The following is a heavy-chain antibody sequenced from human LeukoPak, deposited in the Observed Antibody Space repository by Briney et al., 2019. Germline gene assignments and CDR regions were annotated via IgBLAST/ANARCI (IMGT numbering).Heavy chain of an antibody. D-gene: IGHD5-12*01. CDR3: ARHFPPWQLNSGYDFGWLHPTYYYYGMDV. V-gene: IGHV4-59*08. J-gene: IGHJ6*02. CDR1: GGSISSYY. Sequence: SETLSLTCTVSGGSISSYYWSWIRQPPGKGLEWIGYIYYSGSTNYNPSLKSRVTISVDTSKNQFSLKLSSVTAADTAVYYCARHFPPWQLNSGYDFGWLHPTYYYYGMDVWGQGTTVTVSS. CDR2: IYYSGST.